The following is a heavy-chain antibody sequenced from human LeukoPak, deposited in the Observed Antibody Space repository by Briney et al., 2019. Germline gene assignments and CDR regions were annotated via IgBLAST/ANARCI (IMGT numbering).Heavy chain of an antibody. Sequence: SESLSLTCTVSGGSISIYYWSWVRQPPGEGLGWVGYIFYSVGTTYNPSLKRRVTISVDRSTTQSSRKWSCVAAATTAGFYFGRLTDYSSSWSDWGQGTLVTVSS. V-gene: IGHV4-59*01. CDR3: GRLTDYSSSWSD. J-gene: IGHJ4*02. D-gene: IGHD6-13*01. CDR2: IFYSVGT. CDR1: GGSISIYY.